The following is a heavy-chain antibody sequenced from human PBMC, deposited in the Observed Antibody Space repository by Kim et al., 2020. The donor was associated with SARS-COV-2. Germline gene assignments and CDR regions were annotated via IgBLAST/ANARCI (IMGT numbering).Heavy chain of an antibody. V-gene: IGHV3-73*01. CDR1: GFTFSGSA. J-gene: IGHJ6*02. Sequence: GGSLRLSCAASGFTFSGSAMHWVRQASGKGLEWVGRIRSKANSYATAYAASVKGRFTIPRDDSKNMAYLQMSSLKTEDTAVYYCTAAGSTSNYYYAMDVWGPGNTVTVSS. D-gene: IGHD1-7*01. CDR2: IRSKANSYAT. CDR3: TAAGSTSNYYYAMDV.